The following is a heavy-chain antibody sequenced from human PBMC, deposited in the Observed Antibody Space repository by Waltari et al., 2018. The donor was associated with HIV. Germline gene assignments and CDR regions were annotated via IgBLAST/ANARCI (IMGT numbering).Heavy chain of an antibody. CDR2: IKSNTDGGTT. CDR3: TTVGGGTRDY. CDR1: GFTFSDAW. D-gene: IGHD3-16*01. V-gene: IGHV3-15*01. Sequence: EVLLVESGGGLGKPGGSLRLSCAASGFTFSDAWMSWVRQAPGKGLEWVGRIKSNTDGGTTDYAAPVKGRFTISRDDSKATLYLEMNSLKTEDTAVYYCTTVGGGTRDYWSQGTLITVSS. J-gene: IGHJ4*02.